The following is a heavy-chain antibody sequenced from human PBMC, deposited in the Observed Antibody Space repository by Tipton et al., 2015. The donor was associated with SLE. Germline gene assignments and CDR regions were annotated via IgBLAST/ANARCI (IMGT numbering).Heavy chain of an antibody. CDR1: GGSISSGSYY. J-gene: IGHJ4*02. D-gene: IGHD3-3*01. Sequence: TLSLTCTVSGGSISSGSYYWSWIPQPAGKGLEWIGAFNHSGSTNYNPSLKSRVTIPVDTSKNQYSLKLSSVTAADTAVYYCARVAYDVWSGYSYYFDYWGQGTLVTVPS. V-gene: IGHV4-61*02. CDR3: ARVAYDVWSGYSYYFDY. CDR2: FNHSGST.